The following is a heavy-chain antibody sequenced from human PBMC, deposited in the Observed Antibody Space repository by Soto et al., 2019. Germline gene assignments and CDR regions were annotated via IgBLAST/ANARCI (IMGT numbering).Heavy chain of an antibody. V-gene: IGHV1-18*01. CDR3: ARVRVFSGYGSGSSTYYYYGMDV. Sequence: QVQLVQSGAEVKKPGASVKVSCKASGYTFTSYGISWVRQAPGQGLEWMGWISAYNGNTNYAQKLQGRVTMTTDTSMSTAYMELRSLRSDDTAVYYCARVRVFSGYGSGSSTYYYYGMDVWGQGTTVTVSS. D-gene: IGHD3-10*01. CDR2: ISAYNGNT. J-gene: IGHJ6*02. CDR1: GYTFTSYG.